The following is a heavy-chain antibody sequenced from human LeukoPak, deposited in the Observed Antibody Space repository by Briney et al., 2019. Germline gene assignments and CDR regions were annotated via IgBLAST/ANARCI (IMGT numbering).Heavy chain of an antibody. CDR2: INPSGGST. J-gene: IGHJ4*02. D-gene: IGHD6-13*01. CDR3: ARGRSSSIFDY. V-gene: IGHV1-46*01. CDR1: GFTFTSYY. Sequence: GGSLRLSCAASGFTFTSYYMHWVRQAPGQGLEWMGIINPSGGSTSYAQKFQGRVTMTRDTSTSTVYMELSSLRSEDTAVYYCARGRSSSIFDYWGQGTLVTVSS.